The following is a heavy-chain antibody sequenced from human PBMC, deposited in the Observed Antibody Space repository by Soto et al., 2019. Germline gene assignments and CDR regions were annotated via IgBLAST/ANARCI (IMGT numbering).Heavy chain of an antibody. Sequence: QVQLVQSGAEVKKPGSSVKVSCTASGGTFCPCSISWVRPAPGQGLEWMGGVIPMLGTANYAQQFQGRVTITADEAAGTAYMELGSLRAEDTAVYYCARRYCISTSCHYYGMDVWGQGTTVTVYS. V-gene: IGHV1-69*12. CDR2: VIPMLGTA. D-gene: IGHD2-2*01. CDR3: ARRYCISTSCHYYGMDV. J-gene: IGHJ6*02. CDR1: GGTFCPCS.